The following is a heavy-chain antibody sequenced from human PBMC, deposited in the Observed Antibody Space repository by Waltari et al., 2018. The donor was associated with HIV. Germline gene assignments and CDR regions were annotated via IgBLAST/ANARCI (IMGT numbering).Heavy chain of an antibody. CDR2: ISPSGSPT. CDR3: ARVYDNAAGPLDY. CDR1: GFTFSDHY. D-gene: IGHD3-16*01. Sequence: QVQLLESGGGLVKPRGSLRLSCVASGFTFSDHYMSWIRQAPGKGLKLVSYISPSGSPTYNPVSVKGRFTISRDNAKNSLYLQMNSLSAEDTAVYYCARVYDNAAGPLDYWGQGTLVTVSS. J-gene: IGHJ4*02. V-gene: IGHV3-11*01.